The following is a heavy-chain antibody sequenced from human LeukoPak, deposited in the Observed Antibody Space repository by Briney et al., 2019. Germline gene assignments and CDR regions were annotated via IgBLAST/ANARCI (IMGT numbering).Heavy chain of an antibody. J-gene: IGHJ4*02. CDR2: INPNSGGT. CDR3: ARGIALYYYDSSGYYGY. Sequence: ASVKVSCKASGYTFTGYYMHWVRQAPGQGLEWMGWINPNSGGTNYAQKFQGRVTMTRDTSISTAYMELSRLRSDDTAVYYCARGIALYYYDSSGYYGYWGQGTLVTVSS. V-gene: IGHV1-2*02. CDR1: GYTFTGYY. D-gene: IGHD3-22*01.